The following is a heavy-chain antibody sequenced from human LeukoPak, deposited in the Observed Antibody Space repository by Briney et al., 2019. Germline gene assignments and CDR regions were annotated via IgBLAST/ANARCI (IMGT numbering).Heavy chain of an antibody. CDR3: ARVRQLLWFGELTYYYGMDV. V-gene: IGHV1-8*01. D-gene: IGHD3-10*01. CDR1: AYTFTSYD. Sequence: ASVKVSCKASAYTFTSYDICWVRQATGQGLEWVGWMNPNSGDTDYAQKFHGRVTMTRNTSISRAYMELSSLRSEDTAVYYCARVRQLLWFGELTYYYGMDVWGQGTTVTVSS. J-gene: IGHJ6*02. CDR2: MNPNSGDT.